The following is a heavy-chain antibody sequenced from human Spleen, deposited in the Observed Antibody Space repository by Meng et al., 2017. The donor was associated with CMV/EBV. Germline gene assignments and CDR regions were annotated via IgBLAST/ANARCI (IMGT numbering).Heavy chain of an antibody. J-gene: IGHJ3*01. Sequence: GESLKISCTASGFAFSSFAMSWVRQAPGKGLEWVSISYNGGSSSYYTDSVKGRFTISRDDPRNTLSLQMDSLRVEDTAVYYCVRAERYDILTDYYDAFDVWGQGTMVTVSS. CDR2: SYNGGSSS. D-gene: IGHD3-9*01. V-gene: IGHV3-23*03. CDR3: VRAERYDILTDYYDAFDV. CDR1: GFAFSSFA.